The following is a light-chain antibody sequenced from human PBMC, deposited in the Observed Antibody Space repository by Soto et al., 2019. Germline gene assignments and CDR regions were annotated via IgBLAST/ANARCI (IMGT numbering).Light chain of an antibody. CDR3: LQYDYLPYS. CDR1: QDISKY. CDR2: DAS. J-gene: IGKJ2*01. V-gene: IGKV1-33*01. Sequence: DIQMTQSPSSLSASVGDRVTITCQASQDISKYLSWHQQKPGKAPKLLIHDASNLETGVPSRFRGSGSGTVVTFSITSLQAEDIATYYWLQYDYLPYSFGQGTKLEIK.